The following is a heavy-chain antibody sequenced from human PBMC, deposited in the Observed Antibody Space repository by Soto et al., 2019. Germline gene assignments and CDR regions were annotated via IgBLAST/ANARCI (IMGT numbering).Heavy chain of an antibody. J-gene: IGHJ4*02. CDR3: TTVFEY. Sequence: EVQLVQSGGGSVQPGGSLRLSCAASGFTFTNYWMHWVRQVPGKGVVWVSRIDGVGTGTSYSDSVRGRFTISRDNAENMLYLQMNSLRAEDTAVSYCTTVFEYWGQGTLVTVSS. CDR1: GFTFTNYW. V-gene: IGHV3-74*01. CDR2: IDGVGTGT.